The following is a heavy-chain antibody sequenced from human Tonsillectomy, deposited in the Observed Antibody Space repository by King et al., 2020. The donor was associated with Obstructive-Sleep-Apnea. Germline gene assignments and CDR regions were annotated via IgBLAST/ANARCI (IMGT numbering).Heavy chain of an antibody. J-gene: IGHJ4*02. CDR3: AGAQPYCSGGGCSLFDY. Sequence: VQLVESGGGVVQPGRSLRLSCAASGFTFSSFAVHWVRRAPGKGLGWGAVISYDGDNKYYADSVKGRFTISRDTSKNTLYLQMNSLRAEDTAVYYCAGAQPYCSGGGCSLFDYWGQGTLVTVSS. CDR1: GFTFSSFA. V-gene: IGHV3-30-3*01. CDR2: ISYDGDNK. D-gene: IGHD2-15*01.